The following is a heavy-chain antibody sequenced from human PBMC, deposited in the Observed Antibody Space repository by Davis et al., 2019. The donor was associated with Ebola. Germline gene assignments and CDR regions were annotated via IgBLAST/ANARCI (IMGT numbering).Heavy chain of an antibody. CDR1: GFTFSGSA. D-gene: IGHD4-17*01. CDR3: TTTTVTTDY. J-gene: IGHJ4*02. Sequence: GGSLRLSCAASGFTFSGSAMHWVRPSSGKGLEWVGRIRSKANSYATAYAASVKGRFTISRDDSKNTAYLQMNSLKTEDTAVYYCTTTTVTTDYWGQGTLVTVSS. CDR2: IRSKANSYAT. V-gene: IGHV3-73*01.